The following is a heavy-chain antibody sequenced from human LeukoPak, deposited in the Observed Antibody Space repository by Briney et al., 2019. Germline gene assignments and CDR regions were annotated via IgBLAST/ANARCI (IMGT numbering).Heavy chain of an antibody. CDR3: ARQTTVTTGDY. J-gene: IGHJ4*02. V-gene: IGHV1-8*01. Sequence: ASVTVSCKASGYTFTSYDINWVRQATGQGLAGLGWMNPNSGNTGYAQKFQGRVTMTRNTTISTAYMELRSLRSEDTPVYYCARQTTVTTGDYCGQGTLVTVSP. CDR1: GYTFTSYD. CDR2: MNPNSGNT. D-gene: IGHD4-17*01.